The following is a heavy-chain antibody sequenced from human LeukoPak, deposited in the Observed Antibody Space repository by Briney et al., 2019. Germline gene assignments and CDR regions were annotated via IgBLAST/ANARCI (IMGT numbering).Heavy chain of an antibody. D-gene: IGHD1-26*01. Sequence: ASVKVSCKASGYTFTSYHINWVRQAPGQGLEWMGWISVYNGYTEFAQKFQGRVTMTTDTSTRTTYMELRGLRSDDTAVYYCARDSGWELKQYYFDHWGQGTLVTVSP. CDR1: GYTFTSYH. J-gene: IGHJ4*02. CDR2: ISVYNGYT. CDR3: ARDSGWELKQYYFDH. V-gene: IGHV1-18*01.